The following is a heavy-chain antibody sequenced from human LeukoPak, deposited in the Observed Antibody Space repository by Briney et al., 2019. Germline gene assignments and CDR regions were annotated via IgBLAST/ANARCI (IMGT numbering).Heavy chain of an antibody. Sequence: ASVKVSCSASGDTFTRHIMNWVRQAPGQGLEWMGRINPNSGDTKFAQKFQGRVTLTRDTSISTDYMEMSSLIPYDTAVYYCARGNGPENSWGQGTLVIVSS. D-gene: IGHD2-8*01. CDR2: INPNSGDT. V-gene: IGHV1-2*06. CDR1: GDTFTRHI. CDR3: ARGNGPENS. J-gene: IGHJ4*02.